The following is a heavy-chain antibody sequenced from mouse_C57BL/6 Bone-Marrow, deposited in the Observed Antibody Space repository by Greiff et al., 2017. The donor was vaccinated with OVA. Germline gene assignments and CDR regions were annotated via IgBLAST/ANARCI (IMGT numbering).Heavy chain of an antibody. CDR3: ARSDYYGYDDGAFAY. D-gene: IGHD2-2*01. CDR2: VYPRSGNT. V-gene: IGHV1-81*01. J-gene: IGHJ3*01. CDR1: GYTFTSYG. Sequence: QVQLQPSGAELARPWASVKLSCKASGYTFTSYGISWVKQRTGQGLEWIGEVYPRSGNTYYNEKYKGKATLTADKSSSTAYMELRSLTSEDSAVYFCARSDYYGYDDGAFAYWGQGTLVTVSA.